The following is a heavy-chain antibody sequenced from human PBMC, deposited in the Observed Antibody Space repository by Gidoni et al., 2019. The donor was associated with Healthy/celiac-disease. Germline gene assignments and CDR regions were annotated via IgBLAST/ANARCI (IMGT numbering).Heavy chain of an antibody. CDR3: AGPMTTVTSRPSYGMDV. D-gene: IGHD4-17*01. Sequence: QLQLQESGPGLVKPSETLSLTCTVSGGSISSSSYYWAWIRQPPGKGLEWIGSIYYSGSTYYNPSLKSRVTISVDTSKNQFSLKLSSVTAADTAVYYCAGPMTTVTSRPSYGMDVWGQGTTVTVSS. CDR1: GGSISSSSYY. J-gene: IGHJ6*02. V-gene: IGHV4-39*01. CDR2: IYYSGST.